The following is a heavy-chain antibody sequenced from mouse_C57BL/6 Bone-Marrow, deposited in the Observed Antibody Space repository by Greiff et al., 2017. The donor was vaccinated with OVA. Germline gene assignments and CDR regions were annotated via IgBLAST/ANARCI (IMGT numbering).Heavy chain of an antibody. CDR3: ASHYGSSFNYFDY. Sequence: EVKLMESGPGLVKPSQSLSLTCSVTGYSITSGYYWNWIRQFPGNKLEWMGYISYDGSNNYNPSLKNRISITRDTSKNQFFLKLNTVTTEDTATYYCASHYGSSFNYFDYWGQGTTLTVSS. CDR1: GYSITSGYY. V-gene: IGHV3-6*01. CDR2: ISYDGSN. J-gene: IGHJ2*01. D-gene: IGHD1-1*01.